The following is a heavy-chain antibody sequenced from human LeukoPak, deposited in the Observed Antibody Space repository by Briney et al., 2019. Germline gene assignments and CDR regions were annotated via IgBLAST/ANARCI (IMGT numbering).Heavy chain of an antibody. V-gene: IGHV4-30-4*01. CDR1: GGSISSGDYY. CDR3: AREGTVVPGFGY. Sequence: PSETLSLTCTVSGGSISSGDYYWSWIRQPPGKGLGWIGYIYYSGSTYYNPSLKSRVTISVDTSKNQFSLKLSSVTAADTAVYYCAREGTVVPGFGYWGQGTLVTVSS. J-gene: IGHJ4*02. CDR2: IYYSGST. D-gene: IGHD4-23*01.